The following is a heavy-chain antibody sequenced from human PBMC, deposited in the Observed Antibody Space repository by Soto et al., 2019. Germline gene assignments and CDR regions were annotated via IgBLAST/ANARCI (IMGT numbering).Heavy chain of an antibody. CDR3: ARNSLDYGDYPYNWFDP. D-gene: IGHD4-17*01. Sequence: QVQLVESGGGVVQPGRSLRLSCAASGFTFSSYAMHWVRQAPGKGLEWVAVISYDGSNRYYADSVKGRFTISRDNSKNTLYLQMSSLRAEDTAAYYCARNSLDYGDYPYNWFDPWGQGTLVTVSS. CDR1: GFTFSSYA. V-gene: IGHV3-30-3*01. J-gene: IGHJ5*02. CDR2: ISYDGSNR.